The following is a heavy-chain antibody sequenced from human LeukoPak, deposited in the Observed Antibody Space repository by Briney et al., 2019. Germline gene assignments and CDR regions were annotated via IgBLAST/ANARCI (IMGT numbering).Heavy chain of an antibody. Sequence: VASVKVSCKASGYTFTSYYMHWVRQAPGQGLEWMGINNPSGGSTSYAQKFQGRVTMTRDTSTSTVYMELSSLRSEDTAVYYCARDPSSSDYGSGSYEGTDYWGQGTLVTVSS. CDR2: NNPSGGST. J-gene: IGHJ4*02. CDR1: GYTFTSYY. V-gene: IGHV1-46*01. D-gene: IGHD3-10*01. CDR3: ARDPSSSDYGSGSYEGTDY.